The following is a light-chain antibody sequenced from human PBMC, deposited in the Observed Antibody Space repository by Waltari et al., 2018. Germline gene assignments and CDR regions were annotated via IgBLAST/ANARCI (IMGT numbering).Light chain of an antibody. V-gene: IGKV2-28*01. CDR3: MQGTHSLS. Sequence: DVVMTQSPVSLPVTPGEQASVPCRSSQSLLHSNGNTYLDWYVQKPGHSPQLLIYSVSHRASGVPARFSGSGSGTDFTLEISRVEPEDVGVYYCMQGTHSLSFGGGTKMDIK. CDR2: SVS. J-gene: IGKJ4*01. CDR1: QSLLHSNGNTY.